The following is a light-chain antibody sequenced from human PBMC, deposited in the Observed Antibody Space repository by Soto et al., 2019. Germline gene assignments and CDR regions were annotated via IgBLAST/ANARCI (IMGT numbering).Light chain of an antibody. Sequence: EIVVTQSPATLSLSPGESATLSCRASQSVGSSLTWYQQKPGQAPRLHIYGASSRATGIPDRFSGSGSGTDFTLTISRLEPEDFAVYYCQHYGTSPGTFGQGTRLEIK. CDR2: GAS. J-gene: IGKJ5*01. CDR3: QHYGTSPGT. V-gene: IGKV3-20*01. CDR1: QSVGSS.